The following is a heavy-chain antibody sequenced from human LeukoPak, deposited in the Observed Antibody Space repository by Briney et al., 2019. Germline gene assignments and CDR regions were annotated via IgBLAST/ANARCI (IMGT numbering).Heavy chain of an antibody. D-gene: IGHD6-19*01. Sequence: SVKVSCKASGGTFSSYAISWVRQAPGQGLERMGGIIPIFGTANYSQKLQGRVTIARDTSASTIYMELSSLRFEDTAVYFCTIGLAGDWDAFDIWGLGTMVTVSS. CDR3: TIGLAGDWDAFDI. J-gene: IGHJ3*02. CDR2: IIPIFGTA. CDR1: GGTFSSYA. V-gene: IGHV1-69*05.